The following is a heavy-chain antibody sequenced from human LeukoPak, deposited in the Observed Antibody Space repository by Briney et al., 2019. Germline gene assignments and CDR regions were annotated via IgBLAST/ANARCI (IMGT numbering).Heavy chain of an antibody. J-gene: IGHJ4*02. D-gene: IGHD6-6*01. Sequence: SETLPLTCTVSGGSMSSYYWTWFRQPPGKGLEWIGYIYYSGSTNYNPSLKSRVTISVDTSKNQFSLKLTSVTAADTAVYYCATIAGSSSYWGQGTLVTVSS. V-gene: IGHV4-59*08. CDR1: GGSMSSYY. CDR3: ATIAGSSSY. CDR2: IYYSGST.